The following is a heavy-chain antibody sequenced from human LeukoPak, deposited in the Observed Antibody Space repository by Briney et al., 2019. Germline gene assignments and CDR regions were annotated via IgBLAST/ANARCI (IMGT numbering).Heavy chain of an antibody. Sequence: PGGSLRLSCAASGFTFSSYSMNWVRQAPGKGLEWVSSISSSSSYIYYADSVKGRFTISRDNAKNSPYLQMNSLRAEDTAVYYCARDRDGYNWAIDYWGQGTLVTVSS. D-gene: IGHD5-24*01. CDR2: ISSSSSYI. J-gene: IGHJ4*02. V-gene: IGHV3-21*01. CDR1: GFTFSSYS. CDR3: ARDRDGYNWAIDY.